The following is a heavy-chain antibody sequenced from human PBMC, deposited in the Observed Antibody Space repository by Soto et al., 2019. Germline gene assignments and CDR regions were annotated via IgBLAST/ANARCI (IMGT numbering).Heavy chain of an antibody. CDR1: GGTLSRSA. CDR2: IIPIFGPA. D-gene: IGHD6-13*01. J-gene: IGHJ4*02. CDR3: GTGSSWTKVES. Sequence: QVQLVQSGAEVKKPGSSVTVSCKASGGTLSRSAISWVRQAPGQGLEWMGGIIPIFGPAIYAQKFRGRVSIMADESTRTAYMEMSSLRSEDTAVYYCGTGSSWTKVESWGQGTLVTVSS. V-gene: IGHV1-69*01.